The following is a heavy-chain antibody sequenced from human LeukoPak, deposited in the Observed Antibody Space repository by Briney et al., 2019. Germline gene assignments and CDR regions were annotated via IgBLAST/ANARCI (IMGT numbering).Heavy chain of an antibody. CDR3: ARQRGYRMTKDGFDV. J-gene: IGHJ3*01. V-gene: IGHV5-51*01. D-gene: IGHD2-2*03. CDR2: IYPGDSET. Sequence: GESLKISCKASGYTFSDYWIGWVRHMPGKGLEWMTIIYPGDSETRYSPSLQGQVAISADKSINTAYLQWSSLKASDSGMYYCARQRGYRMTKDGFDVWGQGTMVTVSS. CDR1: GYTFSDYW.